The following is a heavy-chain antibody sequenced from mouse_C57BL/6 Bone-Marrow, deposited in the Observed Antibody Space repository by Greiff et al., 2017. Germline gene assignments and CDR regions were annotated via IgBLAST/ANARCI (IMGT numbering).Heavy chain of an antibody. Sequence: QVQLKESGAELARPGASVKMSCKASGYTFTSYGISWVKQRTGQGLEWIGEIYPRSGNTYYNEKFKGKATLTADKSSSTAYMELRSLTSEDSAVYFWASATIMVTTGRFAYWGQGTLVTVSA. D-gene: IGHD2-2*01. CDR3: ASATIMVTTGRFAY. J-gene: IGHJ3*01. V-gene: IGHV1-81*01. CDR1: GYTFTSYG. CDR2: IYPRSGNT.